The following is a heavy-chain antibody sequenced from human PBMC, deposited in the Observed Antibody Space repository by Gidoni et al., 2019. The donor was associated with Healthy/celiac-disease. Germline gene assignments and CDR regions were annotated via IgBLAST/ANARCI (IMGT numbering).Heavy chain of an antibody. CDR1: GYSFTSYW. D-gene: IGHD3-22*01. J-gene: IGHJ4*02. CDR3: ARQTDYYDSSGTKYSYAFDY. CDR2: IYPGDSDT. V-gene: IGHV5-51*01. Sequence: EVQLVQSGAEVKKPGESLKISCKGSGYSFTSYWIGWVRQMPGKGLEWMGIIYPGDSDTRYSPSFQGQVTISADKSISTAYLQWSSLKASDTAMYYCARQTDYYDSSGTKYSYAFDYWGQGTLVTVSS.